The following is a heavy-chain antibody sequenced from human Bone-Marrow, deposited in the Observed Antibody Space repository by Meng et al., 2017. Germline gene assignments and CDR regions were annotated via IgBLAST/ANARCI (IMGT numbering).Heavy chain of an antibody. CDR2: IIPIFGTA. Sequence: HGQLVESGGKVKKPGSSVKVSCKAFGGTFSSYANRWLRQAPGQGLEWMGGIIPIFGTANYAQKFQGRVTITADESTSTAYMELSSLRSEDTAVYYCARDEDISAAGKLFGDYWGQGTLVTVSS. V-gene: IGHV1-69*01. CDR1: GGTFSSYA. CDR3: ARDEDISAAGKLFGDY. J-gene: IGHJ4*02. D-gene: IGHD6-25*01.